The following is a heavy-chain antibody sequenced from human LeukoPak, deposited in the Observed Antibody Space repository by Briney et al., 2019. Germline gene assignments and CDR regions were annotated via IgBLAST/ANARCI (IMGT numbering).Heavy chain of an antibody. Sequence: GESLRLSCAASGFIFKKYWMNWVRQAPGKGLEWVSYISSSSSTIYYADSVKGRFTISRDNAKNSLYLQMNSLRAEDTAVYYCARDSRDPTTPLGVFHSWGQGTLVTVSS. CDR2: ISSSSSTI. V-gene: IGHV3-48*01. CDR3: ARDSRDPTTPLGVFHS. CDR1: GFIFKKYW. J-gene: IGHJ4*02. D-gene: IGHD3-3*01.